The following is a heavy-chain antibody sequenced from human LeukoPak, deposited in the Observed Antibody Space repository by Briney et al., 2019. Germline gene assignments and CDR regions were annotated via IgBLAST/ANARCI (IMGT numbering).Heavy chain of an antibody. D-gene: IGHD2-2*01. J-gene: IGHJ6*04. V-gene: IGHV3-23*01. CDR1: GFTFSSYA. Sequence: GGSLGLSCAASGFTFSSYAMSWVRQAPGKGLEWVSAISGSGGSTYYADSVKGRFTISRDNSKNTLYLQMNSLRAEDTAVYYCAKDIVVVPAAIRGPNYYYGMDVWGKGTTVTVSS. CDR2: ISGSGGST. CDR3: AKDIVVVPAAIRGPNYYYGMDV.